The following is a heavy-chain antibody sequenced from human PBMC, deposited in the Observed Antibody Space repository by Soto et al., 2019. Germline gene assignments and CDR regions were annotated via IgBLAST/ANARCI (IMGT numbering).Heavy chain of an antibody. Sequence: QVQLMQSGAEAKKPGASVKVSCKASGNTFTNYYIHWVRQAPGQGLEWMGTINPSGGHTTYAQKFLGRVTMTRDTSTSTLYMELTSLRSEDTAVYYCARGGHVVVVTAAFDYWGQVTLVTVSS. J-gene: IGHJ4*02. CDR2: INPSGGHT. CDR3: ARGGHVVVVTAAFDY. D-gene: IGHD2-21*02. CDR1: GNTFTNYY. V-gene: IGHV1-46*01.